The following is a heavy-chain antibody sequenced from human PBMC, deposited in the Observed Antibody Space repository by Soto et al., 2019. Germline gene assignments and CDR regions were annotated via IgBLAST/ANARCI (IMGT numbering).Heavy chain of an antibody. D-gene: IGHD3-10*01. J-gene: IGHJ5*02. Sequence: PATLSATCTGSDGSTSRYYWIWIRQPPEKGLEWIGYIYYSGSTNYNPSLKSRVTISVDTSKNQFSLKLSSVTAADTAVYYCASCLTWFGELLVLGAPWAQGTVVTVS. CDR2: IYYSGST. CDR1: DGSTSRYY. V-gene: IGHV4-59*01. CDR3: ASCLTWFGELLVLGAP.